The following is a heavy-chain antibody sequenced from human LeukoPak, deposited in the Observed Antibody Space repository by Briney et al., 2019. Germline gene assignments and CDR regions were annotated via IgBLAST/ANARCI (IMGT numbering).Heavy chain of an antibody. D-gene: IGHD6-19*01. CDR3: ARLGRGIAVAGVFDY. V-gene: IGHV4-31*02. CDR1: GGSISSGDHY. CDR2: IYYSGST. J-gene: IGHJ4*02. Sequence: PSETLSLTWTNLGGSISSGDHYWSWIRQHPGKGLEWIGYIYYSGSTHYNPSLKSRVSMSVETSKNQFSLKLSSVTAADTAVYYCARLGRGIAVAGVFDYWGQGTLVTVSS.